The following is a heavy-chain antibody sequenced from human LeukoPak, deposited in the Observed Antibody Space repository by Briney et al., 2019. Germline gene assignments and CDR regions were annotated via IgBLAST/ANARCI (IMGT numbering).Heavy chain of an antibody. D-gene: IGHD6-13*01. CDR3: ARDLGQQLVHFDY. J-gene: IGHJ4*02. V-gene: IGHV3-21*01. CDR1: GFTFSSYS. Sequence: PGGSLRLSCAASGFTFSSYSMNWVRQAPGKGLEWVSSISSSSYIYYADPVKGRFTISRDNAKNSLYLQMNSLRAEDTAVYYCARDLGQQLVHFDYWGQGTLVTVSS. CDR2: ISSSSYI.